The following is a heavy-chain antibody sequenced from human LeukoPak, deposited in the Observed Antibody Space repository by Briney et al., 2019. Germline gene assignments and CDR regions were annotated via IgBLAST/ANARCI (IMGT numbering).Heavy chain of an antibody. J-gene: IGHJ4*02. CDR3: ARGGEVGIVRGGLDN. V-gene: IGHV4-59*01. Sequence: SETLSLTCSVSGGSISGYYWSWIRQPPGEGLEWIGYIHYSGGTNYNSSLKSRVTISVDTSKNQFSLKHSSVTAADTAVYYCARGGEVGIVRGGLDNRGQGTLVTVSS. CDR2: IHYSGGT. D-gene: IGHD1-26*01. CDR1: GGSISGYY.